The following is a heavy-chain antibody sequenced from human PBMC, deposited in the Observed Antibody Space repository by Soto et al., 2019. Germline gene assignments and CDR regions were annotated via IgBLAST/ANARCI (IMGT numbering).Heavy chain of an antibody. CDR3: TKPRSSLQWPPFDP. CDR1: GYTFTSYA. CDR2: INAGNGNT. D-gene: IGHD6-19*01. V-gene: IGHV1-3*01. J-gene: IGHJ5*02. Sequence: ASVKVSCKASGYTFTSYAMHWVRQAPGQRLEWMGWINAGNGNTKYSQKFQGRVTITRDTSASTAYMELNSLRIEDTGVYYCTKPRSSLQWPPFDPWGHGTLVTVSS.